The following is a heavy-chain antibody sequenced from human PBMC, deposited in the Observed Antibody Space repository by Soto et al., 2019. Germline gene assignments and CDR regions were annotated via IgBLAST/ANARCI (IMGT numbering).Heavy chain of an antibody. CDR2: SSSAGTTI. CDR1: GFVFTEYY. V-gene: IGHV3-11*01. J-gene: IGHJ4*02. Sequence: QVHLVESGGGLVKPGGSLRLSCTASGFVFTEYYMSWVRQAPGKGPEWVSSSSSAGTTIDYADSVKGRFTISRDNAKNSMYLQMTSLRPDDTAVYYCARDRFGLFDHWGQGVLVTVA. D-gene: IGHD3-10*01. CDR3: ARDRFGLFDH.